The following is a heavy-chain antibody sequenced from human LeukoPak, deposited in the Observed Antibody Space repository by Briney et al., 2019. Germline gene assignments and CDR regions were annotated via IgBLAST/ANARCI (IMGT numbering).Heavy chain of an antibody. V-gene: IGHV1-69*04. Sequence: SVKVSCKASGGTFSSYAISWVRQAPGQGLEWMGRIIPIFGIANYAQKFQGRVTITADKSTNTAYMELSSLRSEDTAVYYCARSLAVAGTESAFDIWGQGTMVTVSS. CDR2: IIPIFGIA. J-gene: IGHJ3*02. CDR3: ARSLAVAGTESAFDI. CDR1: GGTFSSYA. D-gene: IGHD6-19*01.